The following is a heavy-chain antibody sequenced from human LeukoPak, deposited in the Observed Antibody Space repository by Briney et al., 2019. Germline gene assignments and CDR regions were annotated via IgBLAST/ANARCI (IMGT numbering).Heavy chain of an antibody. CDR1: GYTLTELS. J-gene: IGHJ4*02. CDR3: ATGGTSWTDEFDY. V-gene: IGHV1-24*01. Sequence: GASVKVSCKVSGYTLTELSMHWVRQAPGKGLEWMGGFDPEDGETIYAQKFQGRVTMTEDTSTDTAYMELSSLGSEDTAVYYCATGGTSWTDEFDYWGQGTLVTVSS. CDR2: FDPEDGET. D-gene: IGHD2-2*01.